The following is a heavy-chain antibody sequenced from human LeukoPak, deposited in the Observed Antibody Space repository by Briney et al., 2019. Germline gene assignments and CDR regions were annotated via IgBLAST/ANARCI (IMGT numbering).Heavy chain of an antibody. D-gene: IGHD2-2*01. CDR3: ARGGCHGVVVVPRDISY. CDR1: GYTFTSYY. J-gene: IGHJ4*02. Sequence: PGASVRVSCTASGYTFTSYYMHWVRQAPGQGLEWMAVINPSGGSTNYAQTLQGRVTMSRDNSKSTVYMQLNSLRSEDTAVYYCARGGCHGVVVVPRDISYGGQGTLVSVSS. CDR2: INPSGGST. V-gene: IGHV1-46*04.